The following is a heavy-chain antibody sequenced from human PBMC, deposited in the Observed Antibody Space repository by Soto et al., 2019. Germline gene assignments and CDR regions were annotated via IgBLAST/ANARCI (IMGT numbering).Heavy chain of an antibody. CDR2: IGTDYTT. V-gene: IGHV3-23*01. CDR3: AKVSHRFGELLGAFDM. CDR1: GITFSSYA. J-gene: IGHJ3*02. Sequence: EVQLLESGGGFVQPGGSLRLSCAASGITFSSYAMSWVRQAPGKGLEWVSNIGTDYTTNIADSVKGRFTISRDDSKNTLYLQMDSLRAEDTAVYFCAKVSHRFGELLGAFDMWGQGTKVTVSS. D-gene: IGHD3-10*01.